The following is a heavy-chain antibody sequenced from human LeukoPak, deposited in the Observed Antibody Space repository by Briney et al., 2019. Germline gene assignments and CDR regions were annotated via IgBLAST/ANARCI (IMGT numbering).Heavy chain of an antibody. D-gene: IGHD4-17*01. CDR3: ARDGHGYSDLNYYYMDV. CDR2: IYTSGST. CDR1: GGSLSSYY. V-gene: IGHV4-4*07. Sequence: PSETLSLTCTVSGGSLSSYYWSWIRQPAGKGLEWIGRIYTSGSTNYNPSLKSRVTMSVDTSKNQFSLKLSSVTAADTAVYYCARDGHGYSDLNYYYMDVWAKGPRSPSP. J-gene: IGHJ6*03.